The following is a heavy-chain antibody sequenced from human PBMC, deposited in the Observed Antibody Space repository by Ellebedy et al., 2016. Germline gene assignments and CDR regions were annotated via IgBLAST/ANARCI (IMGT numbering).Heavy chain of an antibody. D-gene: IGHD3-16*01. CDR3: TRGYDYAWGQYYGMDV. Sequence: GGSLRLXCAASGFTFSSYAMRWVRQAPGKGLEWVSAISGGGGGTFYTDSVKGRFTISRDNSKNTVYLQMNSLGAEDTGVYYCTRGYDYAWGQYYGMDVWGQGTTVTVSS. J-gene: IGHJ6*02. CDR1: GFTFSSYA. CDR2: ISGGGGGT. V-gene: IGHV3-23*01.